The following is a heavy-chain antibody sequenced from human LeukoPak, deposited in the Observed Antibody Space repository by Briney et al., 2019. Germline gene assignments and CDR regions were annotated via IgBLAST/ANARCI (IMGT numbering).Heavy chain of an antibody. CDR3: AKVAQYSSSWYGSYYYGMDV. J-gene: IGHJ6*04. CDR1: GFTFSSYG. Sequence: GRSLRLSCAASGFTFSSYGMHWVRQAPGKGLEWVAVISYDGSNKYYADSVKGRFTISRDNSKNTLYLQMNSLRAEDTAVYYCAKVAQYSSSWYGSYYYGMDVWGKGTTVTVSS. V-gene: IGHV3-30*18. D-gene: IGHD6-13*01. CDR2: ISYDGSNK.